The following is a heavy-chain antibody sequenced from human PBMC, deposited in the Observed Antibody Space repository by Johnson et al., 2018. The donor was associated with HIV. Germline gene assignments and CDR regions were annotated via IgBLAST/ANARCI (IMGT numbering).Heavy chain of an antibody. Sequence: VQLVESGGGVVQPGGSLRLSCAASGFTFDDYGMSWVRQAPGKGLEWVSGINWNGGSTGYADSVKGRFTISRDNAKNSLYLQMNRRRAEDTALYYCARQNYYGSGSYPGAFDIWGQGTMVTVSS. CDR2: INWNGGST. J-gene: IGHJ3*02. CDR3: ARQNYYGSGSYPGAFDI. D-gene: IGHD3-10*01. V-gene: IGHV3-20*04. CDR1: GFTFDDYG.